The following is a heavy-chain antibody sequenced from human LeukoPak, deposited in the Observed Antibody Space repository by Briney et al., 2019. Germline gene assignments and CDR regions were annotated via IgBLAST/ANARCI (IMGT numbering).Heavy chain of an antibody. Sequence: PSETLSLTCTVSGVSISSYYWSWIRQPPGKGLEWIGYIYYSGSTNYNPSLKSRVTISVDTSKNQFSLKLSSVTAADTAVYYCARAAIVVVPAAMMGLGWFDPWGQGTLVTVSS. D-gene: IGHD2-2*01. J-gene: IGHJ5*02. CDR3: ARAAIVVVPAAMMGLGWFDP. CDR2: IYYSGST. CDR1: GVSISSYY. V-gene: IGHV4-59*01.